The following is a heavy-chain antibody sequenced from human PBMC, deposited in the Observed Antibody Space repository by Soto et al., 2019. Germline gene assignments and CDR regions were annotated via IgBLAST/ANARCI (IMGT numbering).Heavy chain of an antibody. CDR3: AKDLGYCRSGTCYREWFDP. Sequence: QVQLVQSGAEVKKPGASVKVSCKASGYTFTTHGISWVRQVPGQGLEWMGWVRGDNGHTNYAQSLQGRVTMTTDTSKNTAYMELRSLISDDTAVYYCAKDLGYCRSGTCYREWFDPWGQGTLVTFSS. J-gene: IGHJ5*02. CDR1: GYTFTTHG. V-gene: IGHV1-18*01. CDR2: VRGDNGHT. D-gene: IGHD2-15*01.